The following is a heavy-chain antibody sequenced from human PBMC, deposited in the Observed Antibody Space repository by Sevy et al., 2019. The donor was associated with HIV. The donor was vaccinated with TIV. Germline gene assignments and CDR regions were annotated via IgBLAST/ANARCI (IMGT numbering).Heavy chain of an antibody. CDR1: GYTFTSYG. Sequence: DSVKVSCKASGYTFTSYGISWVRQAPGQGLEWMGWISAYNGNTNYAQKLQGRVTMTTDTSTSTAYMELRSLRSDDTAVYYCARDPVGEWLVRGGYYFDYWGQGTLVTVSS. V-gene: IGHV1-18*01. J-gene: IGHJ4*02. D-gene: IGHD6-19*01. CDR2: ISAYNGNT. CDR3: ARDPVGEWLVRGGYYFDY.